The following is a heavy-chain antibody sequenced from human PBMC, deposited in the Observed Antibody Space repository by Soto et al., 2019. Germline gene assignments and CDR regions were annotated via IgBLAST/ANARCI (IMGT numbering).Heavy chain of an antibody. Sequence: GGSLRLSCAASGFTFSNAWMNWVRQAPGKGLEWVGRIKSKTDGGTTDYAAPVKGRFTISRDDSKKPLYLKMKGLKTEDTAVYYCTMIVVPYYGDYWGQGTLVTVSS. V-gene: IGHV3-15*07. CDR1: GFTFSNAW. CDR3: TMIVVPYYGDY. CDR2: IKSKTDGGTT. J-gene: IGHJ4*02. D-gene: IGHD3-22*01.